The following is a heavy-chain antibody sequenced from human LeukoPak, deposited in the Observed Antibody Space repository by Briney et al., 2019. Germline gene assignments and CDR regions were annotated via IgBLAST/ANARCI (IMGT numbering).Heavy chain of an antibody. CDR3: ARDRGVVVVAAGYYFDY. J-gene: IGHJ4*02. D-gene: IGHD2-15*01. CDR1: GGTFSSYA. V-gene: IGHV1-69*04. CDR2: IIPIFGIA. Sequence: SVKVSCKASGGTFSSYAISWVRQAPGQGLEWMGRIIPIFGIANYAQKFQGRVTITADKSTSTAYMELSGLRSEDTAVYYCARDRGVVVVAAGYYFDYWGQGTLVTVSS.